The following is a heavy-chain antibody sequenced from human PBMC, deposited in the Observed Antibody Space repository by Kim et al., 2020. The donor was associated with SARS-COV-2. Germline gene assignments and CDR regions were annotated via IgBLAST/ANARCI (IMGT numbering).Heavy chain of an antibody. J-gene: IGHJ4*02. Sequence: DGSNKYYATPVKGRFTISRDNSKNMLFLQMNSLRAEDTAVYYCANFESWGQGTLVTVSS. V-gene: IGHV3-33*06. CDR3: ANFES. CDR2: DGSNK.